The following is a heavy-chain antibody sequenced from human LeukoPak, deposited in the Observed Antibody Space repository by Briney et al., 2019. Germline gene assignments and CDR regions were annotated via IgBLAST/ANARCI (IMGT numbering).Heavy chain of an antibody. D-gene: IGHD2-2*01. CDR2: INHSGTT. J-gene: IGHJ4*02. V-gene: IGHV4-34*01. CDR1: GGSFSGYY. Sequence: SETLSLTCAVYGGSFSGYYWSWIRQPPGKGLEWIGEINHSGTTNYNPSLKSRVTISLALSTNQFFLDLNSVTAADTAVYYCARGCSSLTCYEPFDSWGQGTLVTVSS. CDR3: ARGCSSLTCYEPFDS.